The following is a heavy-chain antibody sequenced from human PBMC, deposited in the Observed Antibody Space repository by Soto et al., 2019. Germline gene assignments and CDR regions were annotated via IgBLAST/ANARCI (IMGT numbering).Heavy chain of an antibody. CDR2: IYYSGST. CDR3: ASFTLTMTGPAFDI. CDR1: GGSISSGGYY. D-gene: IGHD3-22*01. Sequence: TSETLSLTCTVSGGSISSGGYYWSWIRQHPGKGLEWIGYIYYSGSTYYNPSLKSRVTISVDTSKNQFSLKLSSVTAADTAVYYCASFTLTMTGPAFDIWGQGTMVTVSS. V-gene: IGHV4-31*03. J-gene: IGHJ3*02.